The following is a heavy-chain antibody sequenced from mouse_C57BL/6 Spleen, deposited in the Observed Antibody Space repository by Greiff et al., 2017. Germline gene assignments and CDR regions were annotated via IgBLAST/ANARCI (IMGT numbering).Heavy chain of an antibody. Sequence: VQLQQSGPELVKPGASVKISCKASGYAFSSSWMNWVKQRPGKGLEWIGRIYPGDGDTNYNGKFKGKATLTADKSSSTAYMQLSSLISEDSAVYFCARSGTGRYFDVWGTGTTVTVSS. CDR2: IYPGDGDT. V-gene: IGHV1-82*01. D-gene: IGHD2-14*01. J-gene: IGHJ1*03. CDR1: GYAFSSSW. CDR3: ARSGTGRYFDV.